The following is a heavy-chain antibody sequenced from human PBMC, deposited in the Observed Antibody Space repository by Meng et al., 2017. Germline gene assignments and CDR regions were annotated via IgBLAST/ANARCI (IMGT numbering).Heavy chain of an antibody. V-gene: IGHV1-69*05. CDR3: ARGGIAAALPWFDP. CDR1: GGTFSSYA. D-gene: IGHD6-13*01. CDR2: IIPIFGTA. Sequence: QVQLVESGAELEKPGSSVQVSCNASGGTFSSYAISWVRQAPGQGLEWMGGIIPIFGTANYAQKFQGRVTITTDESTSTAYMELSSLRSEDTAVYYCARGGIAAALPWFDPWGQGTLVTVSS. J-gene: IGHJ5*02.